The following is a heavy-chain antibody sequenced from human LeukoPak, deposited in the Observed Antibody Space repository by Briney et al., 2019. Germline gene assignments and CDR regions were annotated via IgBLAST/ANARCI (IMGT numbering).Heavy chain of an antibody. D-gene: IGHD3-22*01. CDR2: IIPISGTS. Sequence: SVKVSCKASGDTFTSYAISWVRQAPGQGLEWMGVIIPISGTSNYAQKFQGRVTITTDRSTSTAYMELSSLRSEDTAVYYCATSVSAAYSYDSSDSWDSFDYWGQGTLVTVSS. J-gene: IGHJ4*02. CDR1: GDTFTSYA. V-gene: IGHV1-69*05. CDR3: ATSVSAAYSYDSSDSWDSFDY.